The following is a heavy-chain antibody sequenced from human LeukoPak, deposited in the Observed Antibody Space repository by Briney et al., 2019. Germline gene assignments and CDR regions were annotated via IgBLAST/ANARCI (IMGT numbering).Heavy chain of an antibody. CDR1: GYTFTIYD. CDR3: ALYYYYYMDV. J-gene: IGHJ6*03. V-gene: IGHV1-8*01. Sequence: ASVHVSCNVSGYTFTIYDINWVRQATGQGLAWMGWMNPNSGNTGYAQKFQGRVTMTRNTSISTAYMELSSLRSEDTAVYYCALYYYYYMDVWGKATTVTVSS. CDR2: MNPNSGNT.